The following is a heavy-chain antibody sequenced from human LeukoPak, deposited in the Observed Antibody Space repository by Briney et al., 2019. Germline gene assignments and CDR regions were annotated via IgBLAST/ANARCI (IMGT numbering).Heavy chain of an antibody. D-gene: IGHD2-15*01. V-gene: IGHV1-2*02. Sequence: ASVKVSCKASGYTFTGYYMHWVRQAPGQGLEWMGWINPNSGGTNYAQKFQGRVTMTRDTSISTAYMELSRLRSDDTAVYYCARDLRVGYCSGGSCYPGAYWGQGTLVTVSS. CDR2: INPNSGGT. CDR1: GYTFTGYY. J-gene: IGHJ4*02. CDR3: ARDLRVGYCSGGSCYPGAY.